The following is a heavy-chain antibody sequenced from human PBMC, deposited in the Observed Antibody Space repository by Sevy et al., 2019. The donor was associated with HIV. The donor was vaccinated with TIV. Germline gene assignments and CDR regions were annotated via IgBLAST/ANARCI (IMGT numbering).Heavy chain of an antibody. Sequence: SETLSLTCTVSGVSISGCAYYWGWIRQPPGKGLEWIGSISYTGSTYYNPSLKSRVTISVDTSKNQFSLKLTSVTAADTAVYYCARRGDNNWFDPWGQRTLVTVSS. V-gene: IGHV4-39*01. D-gene: IGHD2-15*01. CDR2: ISYTGST. CDR3: ARRGDNNWFDP. J-gene: IGHJ5*02. CDR1: GVSISGCAYY.